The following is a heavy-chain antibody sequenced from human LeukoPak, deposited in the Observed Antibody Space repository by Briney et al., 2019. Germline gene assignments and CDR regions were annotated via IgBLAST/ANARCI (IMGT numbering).Heavy chain of an antibody. CDR1: GFRFSSYA. V-gene: IGHV3-23*01. J-gene: IGHJ4*02. CDR2: ISGSGGTT. CDR3: AKSRSGSANWALQIFDN. Sequence: PGGSLRLSCAPSGFRFSSYAMSWVRQAPGKGLEWVSVISGSGGTTYYADSVKGRFTMSRDNSKNTLYLQMNSLRAEDTALYYCAKSRSGSANWALQIFDNWGQGTLVTVSS. D-gene: IGHD1-1*01.